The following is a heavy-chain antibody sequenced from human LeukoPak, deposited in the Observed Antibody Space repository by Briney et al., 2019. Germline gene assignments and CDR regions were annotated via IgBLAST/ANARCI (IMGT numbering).Heavy chain of an antibody. CDR2: IIPILGIA. V-gene: IGHV1-69*02. CDR3: ASRDYGDYEFP. CDR1: GYTFTSYY. Sequence: GASVKVSCKASGYTFTSYYMHWVRQAPGQGLEWMGRIIPILGIANYAQKFQGRVTITADKSTSTAYMELSSLRSEDTAVYYCASRDYGDYEFPWGQGTLVTVSS. D-gene: IGHD4-17*01. J-gene: IGHJ5*02.